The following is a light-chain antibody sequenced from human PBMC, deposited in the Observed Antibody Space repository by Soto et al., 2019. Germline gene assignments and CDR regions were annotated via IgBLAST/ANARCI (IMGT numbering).Light chain of an antibody. CDR1: SSNIGGNT. V-gene: IGLV1-44*01. CDR2: GND. CDR3: AAWDDSLNAFV. Sequence: QSVLTQPPSASGTPGQRVTISCSGSSSNIGGNTVTWYQQLQGTAPKLLIYGNDQRPSGVPDRFSGSKSGTSASLAIGGLQSEDEADYYCAAWDDSLNAFVFGTGTKVPVL. J-gene: IGLJ1*01.